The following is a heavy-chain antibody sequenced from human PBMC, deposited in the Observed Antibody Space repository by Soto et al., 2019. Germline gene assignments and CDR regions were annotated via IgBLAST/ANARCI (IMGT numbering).Heavy chain of an antibody. CDR3: ARLQLVQKVIDY. V-gene: IGHV4-59*01. Sequence: PSETLSLTCTVFGDSISTYYWSWIRQPPGKGLQWIGYIFYSGGTAYNPSLKSRVTISLDMSKKQISLKLSSVTTADTATYFCARLQLVQKVIDYWGQGTLVTVSS. CDR1: GDSISTYY. CDR2: IFYSGGT. D-gene: IGHD1-1*01. J-gene: IGHJ4*02.